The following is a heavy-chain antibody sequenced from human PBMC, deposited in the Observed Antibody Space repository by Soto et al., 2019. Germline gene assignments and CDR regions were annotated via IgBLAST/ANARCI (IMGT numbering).Heavy chain of an antibody. CDR1: GFIFGNYM. D-gene: IGHD2-15*01. J-gene: IGHJ3*02. CDR3: APHVHCSGGSCHYDAFDI. V-gene: IGHV3-23*01. Sequence: EVQLLESGGGLVQPGESLRLSCAFSGFIFGNYMMTWVRQAPGKGLEWVSTIRDGGESTYYADSVKGRFTISRDNSKNPLYLQMDSRGVEDTAVYYCAPHVHCSGGSCHYDAFDIRGQGTMVTVSS. CDR2: IRDGGEST.